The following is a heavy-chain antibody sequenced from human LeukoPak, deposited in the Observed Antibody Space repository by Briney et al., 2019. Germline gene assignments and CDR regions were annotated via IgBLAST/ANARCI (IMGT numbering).Heavy chain of an antibody. Sequence: SETLSLTCTVSGVSISSSNSYWGWIRQPPGKGLEWIGSIYYSGNTYYNASLKSRVTISIDTSKNQFSLKLSSVTAADTAVYYCARPSYSGPYYYYYYMDVWGKGTTVTISS. CDR2: IYYSGNT. CDR1: GVSISSSNSY. CDR3: ARPSYSGPYYYYYYMDV. V-gene: IGHV4-39*01. J-gene: IGHJ6*03. D-gene: IGHD2-21*01.